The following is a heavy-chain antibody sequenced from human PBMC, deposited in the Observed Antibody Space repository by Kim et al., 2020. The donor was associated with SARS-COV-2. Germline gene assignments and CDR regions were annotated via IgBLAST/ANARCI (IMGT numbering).Heavy chain of an antibody. CDR3: TRFPGTTLAFWDAFEI. Sequence: GGSLRLSCAASGFTFSGYAIHWVRQASGKGLEWVARIKNKGNSYSTAYAASGQGRFTISRDDSKNTAYLQLNSLKTEDTAVYYGTRFPGTTLAFWDAFEIWGQGTMVTVSS. J-gene: IGHJ3*02. CDR1: GFTFSGYA. CDR2: IKNKGNSYST. D-gene: IGHD1-1*01. V-gene: IGHV3-73*01.